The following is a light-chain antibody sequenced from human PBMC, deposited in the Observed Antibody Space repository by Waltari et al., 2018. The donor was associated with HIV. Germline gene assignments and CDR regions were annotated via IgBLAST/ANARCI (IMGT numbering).Light chain of an antibody. Sequence: EIVMTQSPATLSVSPGERATLSCRASQSVSNNLAWYQQKPGQAPRLLICGPSTRATGTPARFSASGSGTEFTLTISSLQSEDFAIYYCQQYNEWPRTFGQGTKVEIK. J-gene: IGKJ1*01. CDR3: QQYNEWPRT. V-gene: IGKV3-15*01. CDR1: QSVSNN. CDR2: GPS.